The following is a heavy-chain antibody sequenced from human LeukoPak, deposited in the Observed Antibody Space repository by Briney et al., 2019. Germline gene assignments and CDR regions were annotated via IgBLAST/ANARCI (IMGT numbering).Heavy chain of an antibody. D-gene: IGHD3-3*01. J-gene: IGHJ3*02. CDR2: IYPSGST. CDR1: GGSIRSYY. V-gene: IGHV4-4*07. CDR3: ARESLVLRFLEWFGDAFDI. Sequence: SETLSLTCTVSGGSIRSYYWSWIRQPAGKGLEWIGRIYPSGSTNYNPSLKSRVTMSVDTSKNQFSLKLSSVTAADTAVYYCARESLVLRFLEWFGDAFDIWGQGTMVTVSS.